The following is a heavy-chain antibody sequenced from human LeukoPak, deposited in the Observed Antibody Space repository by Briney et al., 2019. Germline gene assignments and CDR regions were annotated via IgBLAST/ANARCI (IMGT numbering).Heavy chain of an antibody. D-gene: IGHD3/OR15-3a*01. CDR1: GFTFSSYE. V-gene: IGHV3-48*03. Sequence: GGSLRLSCAASGFTFSSYEMNWGRQAPGEGVGWGSYISSSGSTIYYAASVKGRFTISRDNRKSTVSLQMNSLRAEDTALYYCVRDLDWGAFDVRGQGTMVTVSS. CDR2: ISSSGSTI. CDR3: VRDLDWGAFDV. J-gene: IGHJ3*01.